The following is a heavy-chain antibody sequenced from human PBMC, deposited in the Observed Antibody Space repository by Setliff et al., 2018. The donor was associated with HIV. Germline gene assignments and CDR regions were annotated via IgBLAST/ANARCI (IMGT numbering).Heavy chain of an antibody. V-gene: IGHV1-8*01. Sequence: ASVKVSCKASGYTFISFDINWVRQATGQGPEWMGWMNPNSGDTNYAQKFQGRVTMTRDTSTSTVYMELSSLTSADTAVYYCARNGKAGEIMRNYYYYMDVWGKGTTVTVSS. J-gene: IGHJ6*03. CDR1: GYTFISFD. CDR2: MNPNSGDT. D-gene: IGHD3-16*01. CDR3: ARNGKAGEIMRNYYYYMDV.